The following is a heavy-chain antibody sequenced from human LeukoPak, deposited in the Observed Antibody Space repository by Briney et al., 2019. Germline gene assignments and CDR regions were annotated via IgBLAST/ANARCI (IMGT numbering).Heavy chain of an antibody. J-gene: IGHJ4*02. CDR2: ISFDGSGQ. D-gene: IGHD1-14*01. CDR1: GFTFTAYG. V-gene: IGHV3-30*03. Sequence: WGSLRLSCAASGFTFTAYGMHWVRQAPGKGLEWLAVISFDGSGQYYADSVKGRFTISRDDSKNMLYLQMNSLRVEDTAVYYCARDLNLGTTDSYWGQGTLVTISS. CDR3: ARDLNLGTTDSY.